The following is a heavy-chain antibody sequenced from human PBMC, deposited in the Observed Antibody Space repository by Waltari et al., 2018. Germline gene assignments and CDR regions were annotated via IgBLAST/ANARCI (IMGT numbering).Heavy chain of an antibody. J-gene: IGHJ3*02. CDR3: ARGDGGSGLGASDI. CDR1: GFPFTTHG. CDR2: IWYDGSNK. V-gene: IGHV3-33*01. D-gene: IGHD3-3*01. Sequence: QVQLVESGGGVVQSGRSLRLSWVGSGFPFTTHGLNWVRQAPGKGLEWVAVIWYDGSNKNYVDSVKGRFTISRDNSKNTMYLEMNRLRAEDTAVYFCARGDGGSGLGASDIWGQGTMVTVSS.